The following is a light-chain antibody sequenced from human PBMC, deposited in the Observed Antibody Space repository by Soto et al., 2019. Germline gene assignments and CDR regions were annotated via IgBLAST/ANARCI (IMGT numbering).Light chain of an antibody. CDR1: QSVGSSF. CDR2: VAS. CDR3: QQCGSSPNT. V-gene: IGKV3-20*01. Sequence: EIVLTQSPGTLSLSPGERATLSCRASQSVGSSFLAWYQQKPGQAPRLLIYVASNRATGIPDRFSGSGSGTDFTLTISRLEPEEFAVYYCQQCGSSPNTFGQGTKLDIK. J-gene: IGKJ2*01.